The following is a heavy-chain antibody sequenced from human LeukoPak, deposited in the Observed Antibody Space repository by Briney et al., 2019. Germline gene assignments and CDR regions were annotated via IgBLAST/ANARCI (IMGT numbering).Heavy chain of an antibody. CDR1: GFTFSSYA. CDR2: ISYDGSNK. CDR3: AKGYIRFLEWLLSPFDY. D-gene: IGHD3-3*01. J-gene: IGHJ4*02. V-gene: IGHV3-30-3*01. Sequence: GPLRLSCAASGFTFSSYAMHWVRQAPGKGLEWVAVISYDGSNKYYADSVKGRFTISRDNSKNTLYLQMNSLRAEDTAVYYCAKGYIRFLEWLLSPFDYWGQGTLVTVSS.